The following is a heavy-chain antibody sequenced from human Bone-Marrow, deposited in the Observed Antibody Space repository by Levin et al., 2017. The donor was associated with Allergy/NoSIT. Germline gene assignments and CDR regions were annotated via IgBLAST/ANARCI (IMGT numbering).Heavy chain of an antibody. V-gene: IGHV3-23*01. CDR1: EFTFYAYA. CDR3: AKGLWTFDY. CDR2: ISGSGGST. Sequence: GGSLRLSCVASEFTFYAYAMTWVRQAPGKGLQWVSAISGSGGSTYYADSVKGRFTISRDNSKDTLYLQMNSLRAEDTAIYYCAKGLWTFDYWGQGTLVTVSS. J-gene: IGHJ4*02. D-gene: IGHD3/OR15-3a*01.